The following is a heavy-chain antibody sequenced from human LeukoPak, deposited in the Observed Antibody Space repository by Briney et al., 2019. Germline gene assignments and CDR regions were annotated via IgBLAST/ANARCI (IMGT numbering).Heavy chain of an antibody. V-gene: IGHV1-2*02. J-gene: IGHJ6*02. CDR2: INPNSGGT. Sequence: ASVKVSCKASGYTFTGYYMHRVRQAPGQGLEWMGWINPNSGGTNYAQKFQGRVTMTRDTSISTAYMELSRLRSDDTAVYYCARVYDFDDYYYGMDVWGQGTTVTVSS. CDR3: ARVYDFDDYYYGMDV. D-gene: IGHD3-3*01. CDR1: GYTFTGYY.